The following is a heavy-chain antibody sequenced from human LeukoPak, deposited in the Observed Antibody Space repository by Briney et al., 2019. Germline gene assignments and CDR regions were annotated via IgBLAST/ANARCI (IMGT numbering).Heavy chain of an antibody. V-gene: IGHV5-51*01. CDR2: IYPGDSDT. CDR3: ARQWLRHQEGDNWFDP. D-gene: IGHD5-12*01. Sequence: GESLKISCKGSGYSFTSYWIGWVRQMPGRGLEWMGIIYPGDSDTRYSPSFQGQVTISADKSISTAYLQWSSLKASDTAMYYCARQWLRHQEGDNWFDPWGQGTLVTVSS. CDR1: GYSFTSYW. J-gene: IGHJ5*02.